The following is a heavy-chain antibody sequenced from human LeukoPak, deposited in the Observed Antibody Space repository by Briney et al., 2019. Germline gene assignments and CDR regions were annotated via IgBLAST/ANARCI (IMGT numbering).Heavy chain of an antibody. D-gene: IGHD5-18*01. CDR2: IIPIFGTA. CDR3: ARDGGYSYGADPYYFDY. Sequence: GASVKVSCKASGGTFSSYAISWVRQAPGQGLEWMGGIIPIFGTANYAQKFQGRVTITADKSTSTAYMELSSLRSEDTAVYYCARDGGYSYGADPYYFDYWGQGTLVTVSS. V-gene: IGHV1-69*06. J-gene: IGHJ4*02. CDR1: GGTFSSYA.